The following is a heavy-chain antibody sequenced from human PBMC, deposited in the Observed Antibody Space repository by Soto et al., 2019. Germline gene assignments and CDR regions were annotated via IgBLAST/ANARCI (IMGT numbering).Heavy chain of an antibody. V-gene: IGHV1-18*01. Sequence: QIHLVQSGPEVRKPGASVKVSCKPSGYTFTSNGFSWVRQTPGQGLEWMGWIGAYNGDTNYAPKFQGRVTMTTDTSPSTAYMDLRSLRSADTAVYFCTRAIAATGPAEYWGQGTLVTVSS. D-gene: IGHD6-13*01. CDR1: GYTFTSNG. J-gene: IGHJ4*02. CDR3: TRAIAATGPAEY. CDR2: IGAYNGDT.